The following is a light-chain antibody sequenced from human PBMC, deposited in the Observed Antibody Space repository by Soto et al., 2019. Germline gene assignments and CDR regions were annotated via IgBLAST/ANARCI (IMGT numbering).Light chain of an antibody. Sequence: QSVLTQPPSASGSPGQSVAISCSGTSSDVGGYNYVSWYQQHPGKARKLMIYDVNKRPSGVPDRFSGSKSGNTASLTVSGLQAEDEADYYCISYAGSNKPAFGGGTKLTVL. CDR2: DVN. V-gene: IGLV2-8*01. CDR3: ISYAGSNKPA. CDR1: SSDVGGYNY. J-gene: IGLJ2*01.